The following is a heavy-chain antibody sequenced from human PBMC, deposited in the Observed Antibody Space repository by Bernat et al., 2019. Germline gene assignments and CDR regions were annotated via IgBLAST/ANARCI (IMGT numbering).Heavy chain of an antibody. CDR2: IIPIFGTA. CDR3: ARGDSSSYYYYYYYMDV. Sequence: QVQLVQSGAEVKKPGSSVKVSCKASGGTFSSYAISWVRQAPGQGLEWMGGIIPIFGTANYAQKFQGRVTITADESTSTAYMELSSLRSEDTAVYYFARGDSSSYYYYYYYMDVWGKGTTVTVSS. V-gene: IGHV1-69*01. D-gene: IGHD6-13*01. CDR1: GGTFSSYA. J-gene: IGHJ6*03.